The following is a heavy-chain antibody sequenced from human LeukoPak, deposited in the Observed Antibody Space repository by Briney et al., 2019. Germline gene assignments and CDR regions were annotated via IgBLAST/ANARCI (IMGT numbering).Heavy chain of an antibody. V-gene: IGHV3-48*03. D-gene: IGHD4-23*01. CDR3: ARHVSGRWELFFDS. J-gene: IGHJ4*02. CDR1: GFTFSSYE. Sequence: WGSPRLSCAASGFTFSSYEMNWVRQAPGKGLEWVSYISSSGSTIYYADSVKGRFTISRDNAKNSLYLQMNSLRAEDTAVYYCARHVSGRWELFFDSWGQGTLVIVSS. CDR2: ISSSGSTI.